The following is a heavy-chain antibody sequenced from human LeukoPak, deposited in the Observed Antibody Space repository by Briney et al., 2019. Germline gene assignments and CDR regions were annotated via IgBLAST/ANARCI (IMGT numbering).Heavy chain of an antibody. V-gene: IGHV3-9*01. CDR2: ISWNSGSI. J-gene: IGHJ6*02. CDR1: GFTFDDYA. CDR3: AKDGSSSRYYYYGMDV. D-gene: IGHD6-6*01. Sequence: GGSLRLSCAASGFTFDDYAMHWVRQAPRKGREWVSGISWNSGSIGYADSVKGRFTISRDNATNSIYMQMNSLRAEDTALYYCAKDGSSSRYYYYGMDVWGQGTTVTVSS.